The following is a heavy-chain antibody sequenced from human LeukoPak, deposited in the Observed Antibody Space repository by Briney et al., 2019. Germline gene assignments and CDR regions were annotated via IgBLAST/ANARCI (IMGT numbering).Heavy chain of an antibody. V-gene: IGHV3-23*01. Sequence: GGFLRLSCAASGFTFSSYAMSWVRQAPGKGLEWVSAISGSGGSTYYADSVKGRFTISRDNSKNTLYLQMNSLRAEDTAVYYCAKAKSRRYCSGGSCYSFPGDYWGQGTLVTVSS. CDR1: GFTFSSYA. CDR3: AKAKSRRYCSGGSCYSFPGDY. CDR2: ISGSGGST. D-gene: IGHD2-15*01. J-gene: IGHJ4*02.